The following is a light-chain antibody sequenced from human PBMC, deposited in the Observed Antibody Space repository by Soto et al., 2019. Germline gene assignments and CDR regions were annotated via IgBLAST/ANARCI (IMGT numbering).Light chain of an antibody. CDR2: STS. J-gene: IGLJ1*01. V-gene: IGLV1-44*01. Sequence: QSVLTQPPSASGTPGQIVAISCSGSSSNIGSNTVTWYQQLPGTAPKLLIYSTSQRSSGVPGRFSGSKSGASASLSISGLQSEDEADYYCAAWDHRLDVYVFGKGTKVNVL. CDR3: AAWDHRLDVYV. CDR1: SSNIGSNT.